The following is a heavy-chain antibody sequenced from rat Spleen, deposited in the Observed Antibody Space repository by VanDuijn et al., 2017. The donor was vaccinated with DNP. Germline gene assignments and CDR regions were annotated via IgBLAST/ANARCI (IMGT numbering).Heavy chain of an antibody. CDR3: ARWRIGPHYFDY. D-gene: IGHD1-11*01. V-gene: IGHV3-1*01. CDR2: ISFGGTT. J-gene: IGHJ2*01. CDR1: GYSITSNF. Sequence: EVQLQESGPGLVKPSQSLSLTCSVTGYSITSNFWAWIRRFPGNRLEWIGHISFGGTTNYNPSLKSRISITRDTSKNQFFLQLNSVSTDDTATYYCARWRIGPHYFDYWGQGVMVTVSS.